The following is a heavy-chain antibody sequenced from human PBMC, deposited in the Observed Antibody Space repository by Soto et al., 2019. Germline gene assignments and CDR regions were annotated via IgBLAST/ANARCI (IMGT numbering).Heavy chain of an antibody. CDR3: AGHRLRETTLDY. J-gene: IGHJ4*02. D-gene: IGHD4-17*01. CDR1: GYSFTSNW. V-gene: IGHV5-10-1*01. CDR2: IDPSDSYT. Sequence: PGESLKISCKGSGYSFTSNWISWVRQMPGKGLEWMGRIDPSDSYTNYSPSFQGHVTISTDKSISTAYLHWSSLKASDTAIFYCAGHRLRETTLDYWGQGTLVTVSS.